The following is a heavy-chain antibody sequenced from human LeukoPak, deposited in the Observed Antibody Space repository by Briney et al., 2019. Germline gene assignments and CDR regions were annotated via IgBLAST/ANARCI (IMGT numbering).Heavy chain of an antibody. J-gene: IGHJ4*02. CDR3: ARSPMVRGIIAHFDD. CDR1: GFTFSSYS. Sequence: GGSLRLSCAASGFTFSSYSMNWVRQAPGKGLEWVSSISSSSSYIYYADSVKGRFTISRDNAKNSLYLQLHSLRAEDTAVYYCARSPMVRGIIAHFDDWGQGTLVTVSS. CDR2: ISSSSSYI. D-gene: IGHD3-10*01. V-gene: IGHV3-21*01.